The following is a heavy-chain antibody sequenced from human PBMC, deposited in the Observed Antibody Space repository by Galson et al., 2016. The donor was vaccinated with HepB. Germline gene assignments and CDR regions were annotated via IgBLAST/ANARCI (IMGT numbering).Heavy chain of an antibody. Sequence: SETLSLTCSVSGGSIDSHRYYWGWIRQPPGKALEWIGSIYYSGSTYYNPSLKSRLNMSIDTSKNQFSLRLTSLTAADTAVYYCASVRRGSGSSSHFDYWGQGTLVAVPS. CDR3: ASVRRGSGSSSHFDY. J-gene: IGHJ4*02. V-gene: IGHV4-39*07. CDR1: GGSIDSHRYY. CDR2: IYYSGST. D-gene: IGHD6-6*01.